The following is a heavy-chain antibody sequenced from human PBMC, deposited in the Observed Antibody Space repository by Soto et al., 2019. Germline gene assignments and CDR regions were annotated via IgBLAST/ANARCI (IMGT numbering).Heavy chain of an antibody. CDR3: AKDEGVHFWSGYYSDY. Sequence: PGGSLRLSCAASGFTFSSYAMSWVRQAPGKGLEWVSAISGSGGSTYYADSVKGRFTISRDNSKNTLYLQMNSLRAEDTAVYYCAKDEGVHFWSGYYSDYWGQGTLVTVSS. CDR2: ISGSGGST. D-gene: IGHD3-3*02. CDR1: GFTFSSYA. J-gene: IGHJ4*02. V-gene: IGHV3-23*01.